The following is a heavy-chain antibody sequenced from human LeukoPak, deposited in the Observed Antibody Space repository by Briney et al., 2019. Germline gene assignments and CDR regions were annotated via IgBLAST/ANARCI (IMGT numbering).Heavy chain of an antibody. V-gene: IGHV3-64*01. J-gene: IGHJ4*02. CDR1: GFIFSSYA. CDR2: ISSNGGST. CDR3: ARVPDY. Sequence: RPGGSLRLSCAASGFIFSSYAMHWVRQAPGKGLEYVSAISSNGGSTYYANSVKGRFTISRDNSKNTLYLQMGSLRAEDMAVYYCARVPDYWGQGTLVTVSS.